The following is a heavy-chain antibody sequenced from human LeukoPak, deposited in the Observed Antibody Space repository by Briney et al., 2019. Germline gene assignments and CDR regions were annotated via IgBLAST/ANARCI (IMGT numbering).Heavy chain of an antibody. J-gene: IGHJ4*02. CDR1: GFTFSSYG. CDR2: ITGSGLST. CDR3: ARFNMHPGGTSWYFDY. D-gene: IGHD6-13*01. V-gene: IGHV3-23*01. Sequence: PGGSLRLSCAASGFTFSSYGMSWVRQVPGKGLEWVSSITGSGLSTYYADSVRGRFTISRDNSKNTLYVQMNSLRVEDTAVYYCARFNMHPGGTSWYFDYWGQGTLVTVSS.